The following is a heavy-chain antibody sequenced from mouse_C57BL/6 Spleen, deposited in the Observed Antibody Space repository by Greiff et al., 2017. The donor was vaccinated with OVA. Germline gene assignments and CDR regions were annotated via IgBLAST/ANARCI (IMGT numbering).Heavy chain of an antibody. J-gene: IGHJ2*01. CDR3: ARHGDGYSDY. V-gene: IGHV5-6*01. CDR2: ISSGGSYT. D-gene: IGHD2-3*01. Sequence: EVQLVESGGDLVKPGGSLKLSCAASGFTFSSYGMSWVRQTPDKRLEWVATISSGGSYTYYPDSVKGRFTISRDNAKNTLYLQMSSLKSEDTAMYYCARHGDGYSDYWGQGTTLTVSS. CDR1: GFTFSSYG.